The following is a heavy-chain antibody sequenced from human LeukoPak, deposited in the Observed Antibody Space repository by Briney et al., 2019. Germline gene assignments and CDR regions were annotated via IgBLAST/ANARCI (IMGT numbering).Heavy chain of an antibody. CDR1: GFTFNTYD. D-gene: IGHD3-10*01. J-gene: IGHJ4*02. CDR2: ISSSSSTI. CDR3: ARDSYYGSGSYFD. V-gene: IGHV3-48*01. Sequence: PGGSLRLSCAASGFTFNTYDMHWVRQAPGKGLEWVSYISSSSSTIYYADSVKGRFTISRDNAKNSLYLQMNSLRAEDTAVYYCARDSYYGSGSYFDWGQGTLVTVSS.